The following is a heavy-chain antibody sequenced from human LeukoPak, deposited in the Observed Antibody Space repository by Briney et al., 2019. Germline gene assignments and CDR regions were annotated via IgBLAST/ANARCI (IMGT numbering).Heavy chain of an antibody. CDR2: IRYDGSNK. D-gene: IGHD4-17*01. Sequence: GGSLRLSCAASGFTFSSYAMSWVRQAPGKGLEWVAFIRYDGSNKYYADSVKGRFTISRDNSKNTLYLQMNSLRAEDTAVYYCAKHATVTTAPDAFDIWGQGTMVTVSS. J-gene: IGHJ3*02. V-gene: IGHV3-30*02. CDR1: GFTFSSYA. CDR3: AKHATVTTAPDAFDI.